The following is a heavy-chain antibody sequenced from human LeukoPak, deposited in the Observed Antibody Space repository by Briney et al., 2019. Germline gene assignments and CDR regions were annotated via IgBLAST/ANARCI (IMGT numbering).Heavy chain of an antibody. CDR1: GYTFTSYD. V-gene: IGHV1-8*03. J-gene: IGHJ6*03. CDR3: ARDKYYDFWSGYLQNYYYYMDV. D-gene: IGHD3-3*01. Sequence: ASVKVSCKASGYTFTSYDINWVRQATGQGLEWMGWMNPNSGNTGYAQKFQGRVTITRNTSISTAYMELSSLRSEDTAVYYCARDKYYDFWSGYLQNYYYYMDVWGKGTTVTVSS. CDR2: MNPNSGNT.